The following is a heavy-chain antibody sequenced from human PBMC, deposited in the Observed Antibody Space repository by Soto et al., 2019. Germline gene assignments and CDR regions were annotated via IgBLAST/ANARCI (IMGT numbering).Heavy chain of an antibody. D-gene: IGHD4-17*01. J-gene: IGHJ4*02. CDR1: GFTFSSYA. V-gene: IGHV3-30-3*01. CDR3: ASGDYYFDY. CDR2: ISYDGSKK. Sequence: QVQLVESGGGVVQPGRSLRLSCAASGFTFSSYAMHWVRQAPGKGLEWVAVISYDGSKKYYADSVKGRFTISRDNSKNTLYLQMNSLRAEDTAVYYCASGDYYFDYWGQGTLVTVSS.